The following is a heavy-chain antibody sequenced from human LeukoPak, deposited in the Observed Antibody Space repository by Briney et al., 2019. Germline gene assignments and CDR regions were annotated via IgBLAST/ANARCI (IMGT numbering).Heavy chain of an antibody. CDR1: GGSISSGSYY. CDR3: ARDYALEYSSSSFDY. CDR2: IFTSGRT. V-gene: IGHV4-61*02. J-gene: IGHJ4*02. Sequence: SQTLSLTCTVSGGSISSGSYYWSWIRQPAGKGLELIGRIFTSGRTNYNPSLKSRVTISLDTSKNQFSLKLSSVTAADTAVYYCARDYALEYSSSSFDYWGQGTLVTVSS. D-gene: IGHD6-6*01.